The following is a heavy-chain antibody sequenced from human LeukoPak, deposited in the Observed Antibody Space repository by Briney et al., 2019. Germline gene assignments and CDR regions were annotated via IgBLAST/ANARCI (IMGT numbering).Heavy chain of an antibody. Sequence: SETLSLTCTVSGGSINSRTYYWGWIRQPPGKGLEWVGSIYYSGTTYFNPSLESQVTISVDTSKNQFSLKLSSVTAADTAVYYCARYIQGYFDYWGQGTLVTVSS. CDR1: GGSINSRTYY. J-gene: IGHJ4*02. V-gene: IGHV4-39*01. CDR3: ARYIQGYFDY. CDR2: IYYSGTT. D-gene: IGHD2-15*01.